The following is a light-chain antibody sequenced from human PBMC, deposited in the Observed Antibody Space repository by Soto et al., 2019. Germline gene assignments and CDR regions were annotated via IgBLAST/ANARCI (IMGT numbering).Light chain of an antibody. Sequence: QSVLTQPPSASGTPGQRVTIPCSGSSSNIGSNPVNWYQHLPGTAPKLLIYRTDKRPPGVPDRFSGSQSGTSASLAISGLQSEDEADYYCVAWDGSLDGPVFGGGTKLTVL. CDR2: RTD. J-gene: IGLJ2*01. V-gene: IGLV1-44*01. CDR1: SSNIGSNP. CDR3: VAWDGSLDGPV.